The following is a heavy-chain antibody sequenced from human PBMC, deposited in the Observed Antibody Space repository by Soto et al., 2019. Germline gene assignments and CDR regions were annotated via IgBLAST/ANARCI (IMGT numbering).Heavy chain of an antibody. V-gene: IGHV1-46*01. CDR1: GYTFTSYY. CDR3: ARGPAACDF. D-gene: IGHD6-13*01. CDR2: INPSGGSP. J-gene: IGHJ4*02. Sequence: QVHLAQSGAEVKKPGASVKVSCKASGYTFTSYYMHWVRQAPGQGLEWMGIINPSGGSPSYAQKFQGRVTMTWDTSTSTVYMDLSRLRSEDTAVYYCARGPAACDFWGQGTLVTVSS.